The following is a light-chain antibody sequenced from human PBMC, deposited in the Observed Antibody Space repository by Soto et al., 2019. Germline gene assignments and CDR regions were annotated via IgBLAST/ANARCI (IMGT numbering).Light chain of an antibody. Sequence: QSLLTQPASVSGSPGQSITISCTGITDDIRSYKLVSWYQQYPGKSPKLIIYDDIKRPSGFSSRFSGSKSGNTASLTISGLQDEDEADYMCCPHSGFKXPYVFALGTKVXVX. CDR1: TDDIRSYKL. J-gene: IGLJ1*01. V-gene: IGLV2-23*01. CDR3: CPHSGFKXPYV. CDR2: DDI.